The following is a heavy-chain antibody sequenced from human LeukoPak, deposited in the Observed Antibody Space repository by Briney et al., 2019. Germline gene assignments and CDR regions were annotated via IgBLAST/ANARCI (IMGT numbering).Heavy chain of an antibody. CDR1: GGSFSGYY. V-gene: IGHV4-34*01. CDR2: INHSGST. Sequence: SETLSLTCAVYGGSFSGYYWSWIRQPPGKGLEWIGEINHSGSTNYNPSLKSRVTISVDTSKNQFSLKLSSVTAADTAVYYCARGLWFDPWGQGTLVTVSS. J-gene: IGHJ5*02. CDR3: ARGLWFDP.